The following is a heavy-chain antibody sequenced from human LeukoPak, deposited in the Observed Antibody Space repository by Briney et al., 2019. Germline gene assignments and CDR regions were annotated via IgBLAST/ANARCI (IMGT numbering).Heavy chain of an antibody. CDR3: ARHVCGSSSCYSPPYNWFDP. V-gene: IGHV4-39*01. D-gene: IGHD2-2*01. Sequence: PSETLSLTCTVSSGSISSSHYYWGWIRQPPGKGLEWIESIYYNGTTYYNPSLKSRVTISVDTSKNQFSLKLSSVTAADTAVYYCARHVCGSSSCYSPPYNWFDPCGQGTLVTVSS. CDR2: IYYNGTT. J-gene: IGHJ5*02. CDR1: SGSISSSHYY.